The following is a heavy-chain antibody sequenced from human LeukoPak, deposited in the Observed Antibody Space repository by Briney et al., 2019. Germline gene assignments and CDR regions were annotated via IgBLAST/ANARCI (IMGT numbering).Heavy chain of an antibody. CDR3: ASNTGTVFDY. J-gene: IGHJ4*02. CDR1: GGSFSGYY. Sequence: SETLSLTCAVYGGSFSGYYWSWIRQPPGKGLEWIGYVYYSGSTEYNPSLRSRVTISLEMSKHQFSLNLTSVTAADTAVYYCASNTGTVFDYWGQGALVTVSS. V-gene: IGHV4-59*01. CDR2: VYYSGST. D-gene: IGHD7-27*01.